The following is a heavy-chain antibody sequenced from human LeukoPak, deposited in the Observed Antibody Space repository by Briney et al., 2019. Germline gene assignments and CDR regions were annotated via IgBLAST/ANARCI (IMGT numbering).Heavy chain of an antibody. CDR1: GFTFSGYA. V-gene: IGHV3-23*01. CDR3: AKVALGYWSGGSCYSNDY. D-gene: IGHD2-15*01. J-gene: IGHJ4*02. Sequence: GGSLTLSCAASGFTFSGYALSWVRQAPGKGLEWVSSINGYGGSTYYADSVKGRFTIPRDNSKNTLYLQMNSLRAEDTAVYYCAKVALGYWSGGSCYSNDYWGQGTLVTVSS. CDR2: INGYGGST.